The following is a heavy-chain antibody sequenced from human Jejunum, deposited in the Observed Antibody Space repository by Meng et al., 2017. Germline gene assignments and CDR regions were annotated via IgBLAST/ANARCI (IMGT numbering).Heavy chain of an antibody. CDR1: GYTFTSYF. D-gene: IGHD1-1*01. CDR3: AREVTGTDFDY. Sequence: ASVKVSCKASGYTFTSYFMHWVRQAPGQGLEWVGMIKPSGGSTIYAQKFQGRVTVTRDTSTTTVYMGLSSLRSEDTAVYYCAREVTGTDFDYWGQGTPVTVSS. V-gene: IGHV1-46*01. CDR2: IKPSGGST. J-gene: IGHJ4*02.